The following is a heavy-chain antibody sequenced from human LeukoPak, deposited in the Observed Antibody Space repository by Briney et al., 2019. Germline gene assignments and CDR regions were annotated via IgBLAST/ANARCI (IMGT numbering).Heavy chain of an antibody. CDR1: VYTFSDDF. Sequence: ASVKVSCKASVYTFSDDFMHWGRQAPGQGLEWRGWSSPEGGDTHYAQRLQGRVTTTSDTSLSAAYLELTSLNSANPSVYYCARNYGHNSKYFDFWGQGTLVTVSS. V-gene: IGHV1-2*02. D-gene: IGHD4-17*01. J-gene: IGHJ4*02. CDR2: SSPEGGDT. CDR3: ARNYGHNSKYFDF.